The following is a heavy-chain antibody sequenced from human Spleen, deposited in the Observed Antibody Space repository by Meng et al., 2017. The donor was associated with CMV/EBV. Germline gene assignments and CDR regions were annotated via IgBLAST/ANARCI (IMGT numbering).Heavy chain of an antibody. D-gene: IGHD3-3*01. Sequence: GGSLRLSCAASGFTFSSYAMSWVRQAPGKGLEWVSAISGSGGSTYYADSVKGRFTISRDNSKNTLYLQMNSLRAEDTAVYYCAKETRKLRFLARGYYYYYGMDVWGQGTTVTVSS. J-gene: IGHJ6*02. CDR3: AKETRKLRFLARGYYYYYGMDV. CDR1: GFTFSSYA. CDR2: ISGSGGST. V-gene: IGHV3-23*01.